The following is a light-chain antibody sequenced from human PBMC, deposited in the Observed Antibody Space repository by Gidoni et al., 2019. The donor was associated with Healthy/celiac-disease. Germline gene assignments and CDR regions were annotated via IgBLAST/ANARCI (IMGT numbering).Light chain of an antibody. CDR3: QQRNSYPLT. CDR1: QGISSY. J-gene: IGKJ4*01. CDR2: AAS. Sequence: DIQLTHSPSFLSASVGDRVTITCRDSQGISSYLAWYQQKPGKDPKLLIYAASTLQSGVPSRFSGSGSGTEFTLTISSLQPEDFATYYCQQRNSYPLTFXGXTKVEIK. V-gene: IGKV1-9*01.